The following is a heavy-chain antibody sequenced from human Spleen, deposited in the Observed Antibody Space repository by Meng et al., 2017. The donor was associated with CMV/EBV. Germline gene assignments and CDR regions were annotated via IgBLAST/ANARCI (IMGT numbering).Heavy chain of an antibody. CDR3: ARDQGIAAAGTVD. J-gene: IGHJ4*02. CDR1: GYTFTSYY. CDR2: INPSGGST. V-gene: IGHV1-46*01. Sequence: KASGYTFTSYYMHWVRQAPGQGLGWMGIINPSGGSTSYAQKFQGRVTMTRDTSTSTVYMELSSLRSEDTAVCYCARDQGIAAAGTVDWGQGTLVTVSS. D-gene: IGHD6-13*01.